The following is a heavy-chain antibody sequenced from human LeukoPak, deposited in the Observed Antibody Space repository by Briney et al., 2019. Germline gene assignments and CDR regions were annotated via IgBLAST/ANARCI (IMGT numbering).Heavy chain of an antibody. CDR1: GGTSSSYA. CDR2: IIPILGIA. D-gene: IGHD3-10*01. J-gene: IGHJ4*02. CDR3: ARGPPVRGVNLPAGNDY. V-gene: IGHV1-69*04. Sequence: ASVKVSCKASGGTSSSYAISWVRQAPGRGLEWMGRIIPILGIANYAQKFQGRVTITADNTTSTAYMELSSLRSEDTAVYYCARGPPVRGVNLPAGNDYWGQGTLVTVSS.